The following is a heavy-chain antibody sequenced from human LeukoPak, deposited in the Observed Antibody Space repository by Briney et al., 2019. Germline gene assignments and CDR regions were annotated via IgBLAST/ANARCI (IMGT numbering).Heavy chain of an antibody. CDR1: RDIFSSYT. CDR2: IIPAFGTP. V-gene: IGHV1-69*01. D-gene: IGHD6-19*01. J-gene: IGHJ4*02. CDR3: ASIALAGADFDS. Sequence: GASVKVSCKAPRDIFSSYTLTWVRQAPGQGLEWMVGIIPAFGTPHYAQKFRGRLTMTLDESTSTAYMELSSLRSEDTAVYYCASIALAGADFDSWARGPWSSSPQ.